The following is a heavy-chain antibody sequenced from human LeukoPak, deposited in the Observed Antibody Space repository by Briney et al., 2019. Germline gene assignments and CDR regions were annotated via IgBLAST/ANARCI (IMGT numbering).Heavy chain of an antibody. J-gene: IGHJ4*02. CDR1: GFTFSNYY. V-gene: IGHV3-11*04. Sequence: GGSLRLSCVASGFTFSNYYMSCIRQAPGKGLEWVSYISSSGYTIYYADSVKGRFTISRDNAKKSLYLEMNTLRAEDTAVYYCAGSRHCSNTNCNPYYFDYWGQGTLVTVSS. D-gene: IGHD2-2*01. CDR2: ISSSGYTI. CDR3: AGSRHCSNTNCNPYYFDY.